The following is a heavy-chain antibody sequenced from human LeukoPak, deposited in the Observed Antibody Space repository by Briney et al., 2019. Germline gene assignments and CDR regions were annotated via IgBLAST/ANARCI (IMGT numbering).Heavy chain of an antibody. V-gene: IGHV1-69*04. Sequence: SVKVSCKASGGTFSSYAISWVRQAPGQGLEWVGRIIPIFGIANYAQKFQGRVTITADKSTSTAYMELSSLRSEDTAVYYCARVEIAARLGWYFDLWGRGTLVTVSS. J-gene: IGHJ2*01. CDR1: GGTFSSYA. CDR3: ARVEIAARLGWYFDL. CDR2: IIPIFGIA. D-gene: IGHD6-6*01.